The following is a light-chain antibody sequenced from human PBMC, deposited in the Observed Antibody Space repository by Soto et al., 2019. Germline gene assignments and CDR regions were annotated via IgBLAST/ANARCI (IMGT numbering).Light chain of an antibody. CDR1: QYISTS. V-gene: IGKV1-39*01. CDR2: AAS. Sequence: DIQMTQSPSSLSASVRDRVTITCRASQYISTSLNWYQLKPGQAPQLLIYAASTLQSGVPSRVSGGGSGTDFTLTISSLHLEDFATYYCHQTYSAPFTFGGGTTVEVK. J-gene: IGKJ4*01. CDR3: HQTYSAPFT.